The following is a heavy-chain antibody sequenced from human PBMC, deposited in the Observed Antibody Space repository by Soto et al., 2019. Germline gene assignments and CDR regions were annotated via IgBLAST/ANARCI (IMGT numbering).Heavy chain of an antibody. CDR3: ARAGAGFDY. V-gene: IGHV4-34*01. Sequence: SETLSLTCAVYGVSFSGYYWSWIRQPPGKGLEWIGEINHSGSTNYNPSLKSRVTISVDTSKNQFSLKLSSVTAADTAVYYCARAGAGFDYWGQGTLVTVSS. D-gene: IGHD6-19*01. CDR2: INHSGST. CDR1: GVSFSGYY. J-gene: IGHJ4*02.